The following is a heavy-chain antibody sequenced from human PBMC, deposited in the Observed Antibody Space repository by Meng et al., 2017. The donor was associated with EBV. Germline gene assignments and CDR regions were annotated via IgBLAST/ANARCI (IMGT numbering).Heavy chain of an antibody. J-gene: IGHJ4*02. D-gene: IGHD3-10*01. V-gene: IGHV1-69*01. CDR1: GGPFRYYA. CDR2: FLPRLGAP. CDR3: ASESGRGYTPDY. Sequence: QVQLVQSAAEVKQPXSSVKVSCKTSGGPFRYYAISWVRQAPGQGLEWLGGFLPRLGAPNYAQKFHGRVKITADESTSTHYMDLSSLRSEDTAIYYCASESGRGYTPDYWGQGTLVTVSS.